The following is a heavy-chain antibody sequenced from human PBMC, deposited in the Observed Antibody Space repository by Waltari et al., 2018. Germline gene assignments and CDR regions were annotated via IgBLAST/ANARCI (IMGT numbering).Heavy chain of an antibody. CDR1: GGSFSGYY. CDR2: IYHSGRT. V-gene: IGHV4-34*01. CDR3: ARGRIVGVTRWFDP. J-gene: IGHJ5*02. D-gene: IGHD1-26*01. Sequence: QVQLQQWGAGLLKPSETLSLTCDVSGGSFSGYYWTWIRQPPGKGLEWFGEIYHSGRTNYNPSLKSRVRMSADTSKNQISLSLTSMAAADTAVYYCARGRIVGVTRWFDPWGQGTPVTVSS.